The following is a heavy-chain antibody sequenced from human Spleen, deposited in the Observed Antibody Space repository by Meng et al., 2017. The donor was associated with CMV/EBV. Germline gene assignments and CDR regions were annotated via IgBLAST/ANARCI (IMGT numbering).Heavy chain of an antibody. J-gene: IGHJ5*02. V-gene: IGHV4-39*07. CDR2: IYYSGST. Sequence: QVQLQESGPGLVKPSEXLSLPCTVSGGSISSGDYYWSWIRQPPGKGLEWIGSIYYSGSTYYNPSLKSRVTISVDTSKNQFSLKLSSVTAADTAVYYCARDPGSYLAPWGQGTLVTVTS. CDR3: ARDPGSYLAP. D-gene: IGHD2-21*01. CDR1: GGSISSGDYY.